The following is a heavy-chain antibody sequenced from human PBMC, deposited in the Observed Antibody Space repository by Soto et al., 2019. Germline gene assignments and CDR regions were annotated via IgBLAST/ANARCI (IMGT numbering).Heavy chain of an antibody. J-gene: IGHJ4*02. CDR1: GYTFSSIG. V-gene: IGHV1-18*01. D-gene: IGHD3-10*01. CDR2: ISPHKGDT. Sequence: QVQLVQSGAEVKRPGASVTVSCKTSGYTFSSIGISWVRQAPGQGLAWMGWISPHKGDTYYAQRLQGRVTLTTDTSTRTAYMELRSLRSDDTAVYFCARGLDGSGSYYTNYWGQGTLVTVSS. CDR3: ARGLDGSGSYYTNY.